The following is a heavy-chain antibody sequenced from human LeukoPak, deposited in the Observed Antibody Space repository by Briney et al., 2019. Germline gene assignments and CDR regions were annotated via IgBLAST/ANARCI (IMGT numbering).Heavy chain of an antibody. J-gene: IGHJ4*02. CDR3: ARAHCSGGSCYLLDY. CDR1: GFTFSSYW. V-gene: IGHV3-7*03. CDR2: IKEDGSEK. Sequence: PGGSLRLSCAASGFTFSSYWMSWVRQASGKGLEWVADIKEDGSEKYYVDSVKGRFTISRDNAKNSLYLQMNSLRVEDTAVYYCARAHCSGGSCYLLDYWGQGTLVTVSS. D-gene: IGHD2-15*01.